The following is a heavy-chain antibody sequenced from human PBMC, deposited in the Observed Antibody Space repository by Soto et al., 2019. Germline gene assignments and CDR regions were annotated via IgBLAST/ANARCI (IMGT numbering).Heavy chain of an antibody. V-gene: IGHV4-34*01. J-gene: IGHJ4*02. CDR1: GGSFSGYY. CDR2: INHSGST. D-gene: IGHD3-3*01. Sequence: SETLSLTCAVYGGSFSGYYWSWIRQPPGKGLEWIGDINHSGSTNYNPSLKSRVTISVDTSKNQFSLKLSSVTAADTAVYYCARQVRGPTYYDFWGGLIDSCYFDYRAQGTPVTVSS. CDR3: ARQVRGPTYYDFWGGLIDSCYFDY.